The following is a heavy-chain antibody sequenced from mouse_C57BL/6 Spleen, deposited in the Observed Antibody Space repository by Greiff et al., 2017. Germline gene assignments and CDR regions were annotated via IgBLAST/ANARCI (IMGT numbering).Heavy chain of an antibody. CDR2: IDPENGDT. D-gene: IGHD1-1*01. CDR1: GFNIKDDY. Sequence: EVMLVESGAELVRPGASVKLSCTASGFNIKDDYMHWVKQRPEQGLEWIGWIDPENGDTEYASKFQGKATITADTSSNTAYLQLSSLTSEDTAVYYCTTGITTVVAGDYWGQGTTLTVSS. CDR3: TTGITTVVAGDY. V-gene: IGHV14-4*01. J-gene: IGHJ2*01.